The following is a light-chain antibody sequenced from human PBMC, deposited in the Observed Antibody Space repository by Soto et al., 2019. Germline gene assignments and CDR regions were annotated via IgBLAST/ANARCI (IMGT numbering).Light chain of an antibody. V-gene: IGLV1-40*01. CDR1: SSNIGAGYD. Sequence: QSVLTQPPSVSGAPGQRVTISCTGSSSNIGAGYDVHWYQQLPGTAPKLLIYGNNNRPSGVPDRFSGSKSGTSASLAITGLQAEDEADYYCQSYDRSLCGSVFGTGTKVTVL. CDR2: GNN. CDR3: QSYDRSLCGSV. J-gene: IGLJ1*01.